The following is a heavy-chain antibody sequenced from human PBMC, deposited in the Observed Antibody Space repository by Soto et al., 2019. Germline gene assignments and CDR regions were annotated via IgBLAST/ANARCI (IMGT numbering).Heavy chain of an antibody. D-gene: IGHD6-13*01. V-gene: IGHV5-51*01. CDR2: IYPGDSDT. CDR1: GYSFTSYW. CDR3: ARHYRRRDSSSWYGRFGP. Sequence: GESLKISCKGSGYSFTSYWICWVRQMPGKGLELMGIIYPGDSDTRYSPSFQGQVTISADKSISTAYLQWSMLKDSDAAMYYCARHYRRRDSSSWYGRFGPWDQGTMVTVSS. J-gene: IGHJ5*02.